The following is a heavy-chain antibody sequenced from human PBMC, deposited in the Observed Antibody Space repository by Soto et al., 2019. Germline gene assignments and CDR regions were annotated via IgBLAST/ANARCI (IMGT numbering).Heavy chain of an antibody. CDR2: IIPIFGTA. Sequence: SVKVSCKASGGTFSSYAISWVRQAPGQGLEWMGGIIPIFGTANYAQKFQGRVTITADESTSTAYMELSSLRSEDTALYYCARAGSSSSSWFYYGMDVWGQGTTVTVSS. V-gene: IGHV1-69*13. CDR3: ARAGSSSSSWFYYGMDV. CDR1: GGTFSSYA. D-gene: IGHD6-13*01. J-gene: IGHJ6*02.